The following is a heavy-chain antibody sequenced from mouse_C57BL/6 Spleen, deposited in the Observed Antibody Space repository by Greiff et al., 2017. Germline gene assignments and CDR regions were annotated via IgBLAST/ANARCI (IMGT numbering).Heavy chain of an antibody. CDR3: ARNDGYYGDWYFDV. CDR1: GFSLTSYG. Sequence: QVQLQQSGPGLVQPSQSLSITCTVSGFSLTSYGVHWVRQSPGKGLEWLGVIWSGGSTDYTAAFISRLSLSKDNSKSQVFFKMNSLQADDTAIYYCARNDGYYGDWYFDVWGTGTTVTVSS. CDR2: IWSGGST. J-gene: IGHJ1*03. V-gene: IGHV2-2*01. D-gene: IGHD2-3*01.